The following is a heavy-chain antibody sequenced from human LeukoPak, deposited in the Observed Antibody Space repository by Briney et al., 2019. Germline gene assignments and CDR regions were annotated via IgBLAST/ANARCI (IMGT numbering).Heavy chain of an antibody. CDR3: ARGTLEGGDYFDY. J-gene: IGHJ4*02. D-gene: IGHD3-16*01. CDR1: GFTFSSYA. V-gene: IGHV3-30*04. Sequence: PGRSLRLSCAASGFTFSSYAMHWVRQAPGKGLEWVAVISYDGSNKYYADSVKGRFTISRDNSKNTLYLQMNSLRAEDTAVYYCARGTLEGGDYFDYWGQGTLVTVSS. CDR2: ISYDGSNK.